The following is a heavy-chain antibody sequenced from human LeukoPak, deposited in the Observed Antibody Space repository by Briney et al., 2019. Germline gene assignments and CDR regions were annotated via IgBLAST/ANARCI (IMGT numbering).Heavy chain of an antibody. CDR2: INHSGST. J-gene: IGHJ6*02. CDR3: AREAGDIVVVPAAYGMDV. CDR1: GGSFSGYY. D-gene: IGHD2-2*01. Sequence: ASETLSLTCAVYGGSFSGYYWSWIRQPPGKGLEWIGEINHSGSTNYNPSLKSRVTISVDTSKNQFSLKLSSVTAADTAVYYCAREAGDIVVVPAAYGMDVWGQGTTVTVSS. V-gene: IGHV4-34*01.